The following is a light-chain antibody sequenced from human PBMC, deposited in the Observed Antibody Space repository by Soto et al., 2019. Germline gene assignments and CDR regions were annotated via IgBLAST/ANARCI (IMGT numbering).Light chain of an antibody. J-gene: IGKJ1*01. CDR1: QSVSSRS. CDR2: GAF. CDR3: QHYGSSST. V-gene: IGKV3-20*01. Sequence: EIVLTQSPGTLSLSPGEGATLSCRASQSVSSRSLAWYQQKPGQTPRLLIYGAFSRATGIPDRFSGSGSGTDFTLTISRLEPEDLAVYYCQHYGSSSTFGQGTKVEI.